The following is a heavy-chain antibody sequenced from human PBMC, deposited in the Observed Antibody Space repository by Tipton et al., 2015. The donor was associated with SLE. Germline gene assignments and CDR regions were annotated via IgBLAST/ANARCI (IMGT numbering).Heavy chain of an antibody. D-gene: IGHD2-2*01. CDR2: NSAYNGNT. CDR1: GYTFTSYA. J-gene: IGHJ4*02. CDR3: ARLSSDEDY. V-gene: IGHV1-18*01. Sequence: QVQLVQSGAEVKRPGASVKGSCKASGYTFTSYAFNWVRQAPGQGLEWMGWNSAYNGNTHYAEKFQGRVTMTTDTSTSTAYMELMSLRSDDTAVYYCARLSSDEDYWGQGTLVTVSS.